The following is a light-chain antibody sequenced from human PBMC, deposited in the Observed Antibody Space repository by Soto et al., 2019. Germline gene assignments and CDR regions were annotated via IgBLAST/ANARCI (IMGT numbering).Light chain of an antibody. CDR3: TSFTSDNLYV. J-gene: IGLJ1*01. Sequence: QSVLTQPASVSGSPGQSITISCTGTSSDVGSYNLVSWYQQHPGKAPKLMIYEGSKRPSGVSNRFSGSKSGNTASLTISGLQAEDEADYFCTSFTSDNLYVFGTGTKLTVL. CDR1: SSDVGSYNL. CDR2: EGS. V-gene: IGLV2-14*02.